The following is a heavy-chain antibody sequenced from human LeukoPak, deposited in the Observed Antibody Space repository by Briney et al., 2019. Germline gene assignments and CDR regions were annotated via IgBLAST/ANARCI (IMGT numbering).Heavy chain of an antibody. CDR2: ISGSGGST. CDR3: AKRGEGYSYGYPLDY. V-gene: IGHV3-23*01. CDR1: GFTFSTFA. J-gene: IGHJ4*02. Sequence: GGSLRLSCAASGFTFSTFAMSWVRQAPGKGLEWVSAISGSGGSTYYADSVKGRFTISRDNSKNTLYLQMNSLRAEDTAVYYCAKRGEGYSYGYPLDYWGQGTLVTVSS. D-gene: IGHD5-18*01.